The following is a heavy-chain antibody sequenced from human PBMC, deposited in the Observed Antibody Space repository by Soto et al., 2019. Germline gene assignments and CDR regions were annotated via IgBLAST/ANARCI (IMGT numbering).Heavy chain of an antibody. Sequence: GGSLRLSCAASGFTFDDYAMHWVRQAPGKGLEWVSGISWNSGSIGYADSVKGRFTISRDNAKSSLYLQMNSLRAEDTALYYCAKSHGPAISSSWTDAFDIWGQGTMVTVSS. J-gene: IGHJ3*02. D-gene: IGHD6-13*01. CDR1: GFTFDDYA. V-gene: IGHV3-9*01. CDR3: AKSHGPAISSSWTDAFDI. CDR2: ISWNSGSI.